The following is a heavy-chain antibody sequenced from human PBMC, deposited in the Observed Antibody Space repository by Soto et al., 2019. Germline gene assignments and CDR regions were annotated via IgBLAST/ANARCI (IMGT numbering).Heavy chain of an antibody. J-gene: IGHJ5*02. V-gene: IGHV1-69*06. CDR2: IIPIFGTT. CDR1: GGTFGSDA. CDR3: ARDRTDSGYYTNWLDP. D-gene: IGHD3-22*01. Sequence: SVNVSCKASGGTFGSDAITWVRQAPGQGLEWVGRIIPIFGTTNYAQNLQGRVTISADKSTLTSYMELHSLTSDDTALYYCARDRTDSGYYTNWLDPWGQGTQVTVSS.